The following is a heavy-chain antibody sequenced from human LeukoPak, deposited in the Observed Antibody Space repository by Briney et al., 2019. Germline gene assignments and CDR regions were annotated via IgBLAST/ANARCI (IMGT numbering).Heavy chain of an antibody. D-gene: IGHD1-26*01. V-gene: IGHV6-1*01. J-gene: IGHJ4*02. CDR3: ARAPASPSLFGSWLFDY. Sequence: SQTLSLTCAISGDSVSSNSAAWNWIRQSPSSGLEWLGRTYYRSKWYNDYAVSVKSRITINPDTSKNQFSLQLNSVTPEDTAVYYCARAPASPSLFGSWLFDYWGQGTLVTVSS. CDR1: GDSVSSNSAA. CDR2: TYYRSKWYN.